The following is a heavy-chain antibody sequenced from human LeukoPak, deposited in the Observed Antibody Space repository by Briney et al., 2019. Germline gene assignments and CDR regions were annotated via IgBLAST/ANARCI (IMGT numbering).Heavy chain of an antibody. CDR1: GGSISSSSYY. Sequence: KTSETLSLTCTVSGGSISSSSYYWGWIRQPPGKGLEWIGSIYYSGSTNYNPSLKSRVTISVDTSKNQFSLKLSSVTAADTAVYYCARTTEAHSWRTRYYDYYMDVWGKGTTVTVSS. J-gene: IGHJ6*03. CDR3: ARTTEAHSWRTRYYDYYMDV. V-gene: IGHV4-39*07. D-gene: IGHD6-13*01. CDR2: IYYSGST.